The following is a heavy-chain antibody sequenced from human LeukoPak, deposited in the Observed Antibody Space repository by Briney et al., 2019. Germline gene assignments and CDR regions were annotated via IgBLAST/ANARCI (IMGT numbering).Heavy chain of an antibody. V-gene: IGHV3-30*02. CDR2: IRYDGNEK. CDR3: AQERDRRGYFDY. J-gene: IGHJ4*02. D-gene: IGHD2-15*01. Sequence: GGSLRLSCAASGFTFRSNAMHWVRQAPGKGLEWVTFIRYDGNEKYYADSVKGRFTVSRDNSKNTLYLQMNSLRVEGTAVYYCAQERDRRGYFDYWGQGTQVTVSS. CDR1: GFTFRSNA.